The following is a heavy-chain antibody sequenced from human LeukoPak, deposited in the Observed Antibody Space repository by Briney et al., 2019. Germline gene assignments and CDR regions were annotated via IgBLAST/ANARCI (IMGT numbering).Heavy chain of an antibody. D-gene: IGHD5-18*01. V-gene: IGHV3-33*01. CDR1: GFTFSSYG. CDR2: IWYDGSNK. CDR3: ARADRQLWSYYFDY. Sequence: GGSLRLSCAASGFTFSSYGMHWVRQAPGKGLEWVAVIWYDGSNKYYADSVKGRFTISRDNSKNTLYLQMNSLRAEDTAVYYCARADRQLWSYYFDYWGQGILVTVSS. J-gene: IGHJ4*02.